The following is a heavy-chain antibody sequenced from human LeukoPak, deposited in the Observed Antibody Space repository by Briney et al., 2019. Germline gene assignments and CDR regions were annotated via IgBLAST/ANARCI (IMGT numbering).Heavy chain of an antibody. V-gene: IGHV1-69*02. CDR3: ARVNGYTYRSMYYFDY. D-gene: IGHD5-18*01. CDR1: GGTFSSYT. J-gene: IGHJ4*02. Sequence: GASVKVSCKASGGTFSSYTISWVRQAPGQGLEWMGRIIPILGIANYAQKFQGRVTITADKSTSTAYMELSSLRSEDTAVYYCARVNGYTYRSMYYFDYWGQGTLVTVSS. CDR2: IIPILGIA.